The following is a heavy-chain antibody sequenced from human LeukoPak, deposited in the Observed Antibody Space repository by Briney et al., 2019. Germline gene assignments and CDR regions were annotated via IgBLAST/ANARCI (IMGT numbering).Heavy chain of an antibody. CDR2: ISSSSSYI. J-gene: IGHJ5*02. V-gene: IGHV3-21*01. Sequence: GGSLRLSCAASGFTFSSYSMNRVRQAPGKGLEWASSISSSSSYIYYADSVKGRFTISRDNAKNSLYLQMNSLRAEDTAVYYCARGIAAAGTNWFDPWGQGTLVTVSS. CDR1: GFTFSSYS. D-gene: IGHD6-13*01. CDR3: ARGIAAAGTNWFDP.